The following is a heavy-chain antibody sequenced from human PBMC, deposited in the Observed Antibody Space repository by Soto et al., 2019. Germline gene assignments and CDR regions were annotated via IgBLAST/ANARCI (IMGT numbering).Heavy chain of an antibody. V-gene: IGHV1-69*02. J-gene: IGHJ6*02. CDR3: AKGVGATPYYYYGMDV. D-gene: IGHD1-26*01. Sequence: QVQLVQSGAEVKKHGSSMKVSCKASGGTFSSYTISWVRQAPGQGLEWMGRIIPILGIANYAQKFQGRVTITADKSTSTAYMELSSLRSEDTAVYYCAKGVGATPYYYYGMDVWGQGTTVTVSS. CDR2: IIPILGIA. CDR1: GGTFSSYT.